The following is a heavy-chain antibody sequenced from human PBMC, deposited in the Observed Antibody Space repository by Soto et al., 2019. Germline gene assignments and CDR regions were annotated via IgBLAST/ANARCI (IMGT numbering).Heavy chain of an antibody. J-gene: IGHJ5*02. V-gene: IGHV3-30-3*01. D-gene: IGHD3-22*01. CDR3: ARIYDSSGYMVSDWFDP. Sequence: PGGSLRLSCAASGFTFSSYAMHWVRQAPGKGLEWVAVISYDGSNKYYADSVKGRFTISRDNSKNTLYLQMNSLRAEDTAVYYCARIYDSSGYMVSDWFDPWGQGTLVTVSS. CDR2: ISYDGSNK. CDR1: GFTFSSYA.